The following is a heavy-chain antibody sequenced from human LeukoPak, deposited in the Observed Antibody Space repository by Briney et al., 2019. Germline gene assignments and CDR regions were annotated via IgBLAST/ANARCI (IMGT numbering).Heavy chain of an antibody. Sequence: SVKVSCKASGGTFSSYAISWVRQAPGQGLEWMGGIIPIFGTANYAQKFQGRVTITADESTSTAYMELSSLRSEDTAVYYCARTMVRGDHPYYYYYYMDVWGKGTTVTISS. CDR3: ARTMVRGDHPYYYYYYMDV. D-gene: IGHD3-10*01. CDR2: IIPIFGTA. J-gene: IGHJ6*03. CDR1: GGTFSSYA. V-gene: IGHV1-69*13.